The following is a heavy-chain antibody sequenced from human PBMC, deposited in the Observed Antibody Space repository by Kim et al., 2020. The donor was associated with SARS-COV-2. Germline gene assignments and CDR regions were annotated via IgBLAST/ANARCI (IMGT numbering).Heavy chain of an antibody. CDR2: IYYSGST. CDR3: ARHHYDYGDYAGSDS. D-gene: IGHD4-17*01. Sequence: SETLSLTCTVSGGSISSSSYYWGWNRQPPGKGLEWFGSIYYSGSTYYNPSLKSRVTISVDTSKNQFSLTLSSVTAADTAVYYCARHHYDYGDYAGSDSWGQGTLVPVSS. CDR1: GGSISSSSYY. J-gene: IGHJ4*02. V-gene: IGHV4-39*01.